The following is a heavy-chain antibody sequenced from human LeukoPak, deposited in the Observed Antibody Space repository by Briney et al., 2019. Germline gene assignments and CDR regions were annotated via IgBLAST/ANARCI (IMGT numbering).Heavy chain of an antibody. Sequence: GGSLRLSCAASGFTFSSYGMHWVRQAPGKGLEWVAFIRYDGSNKYYADSVKGRFTISRDNSKNTLYLQMNSLRAEDTAVYYCAKIRWNLGYCSSTSCRGDAFDIWGQGTMVTVSS. CDR1: GFTFSSYG. J-gene: IGHJ3*02. CDR2: IRYDGSNK. V-gene: IGHV3-30*02. D-gene: IGHD2-2*01. CDR3: AKIRWNLGYCSSTSCRGDAFDI.